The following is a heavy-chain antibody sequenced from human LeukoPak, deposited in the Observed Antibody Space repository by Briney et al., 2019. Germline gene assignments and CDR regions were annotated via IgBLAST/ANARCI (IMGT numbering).Heavy chain of an antibody. CDR2: IYYSGST. J-gene: IGHJ5*02. D-gene: IGHD2-15*01. Sequence: SETLSLTCTVSGGSISSYYWSWIRQPPGKGLEWIGYIYYSGSTNYNPSLKSRVTISVDTSKNQFSLKLSSVTAAGTAVYYCARYGCSGGSCPLYNWFDPWGQGTLVTVSS. V-gene: IGHV4-59*01. CDR3: ARYGCSGGSCPLYNWFDP. CDR1: GGSISSYY.